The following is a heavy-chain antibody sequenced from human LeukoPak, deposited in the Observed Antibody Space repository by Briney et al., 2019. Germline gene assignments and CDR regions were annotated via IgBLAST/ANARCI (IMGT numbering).Heavy chain of an antibody. Sequence: ASVKVSCKVSGYTLTELSMHWVRQAPGKGLEWMGGFDPEDGETIYAQKLQGRVTMTEDTSTDTAYMELSSLRSEDTAVYYCAVGYCSSTSCLNNWFDPWGQGTLVTVSS. CDR3: AVGYCSSTSCLNNWFDP. D-gene: IGHD2-2*01. CDR2: FDPEDGET. CDR1: GYTLTELS. J-gene: IGHJ5*02. V-gene: IGHV1-24*01.